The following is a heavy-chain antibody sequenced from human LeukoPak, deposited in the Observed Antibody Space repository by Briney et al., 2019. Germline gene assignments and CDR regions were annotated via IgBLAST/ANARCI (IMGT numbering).Heavy chain of an antibody. D-gene: IGHD3-10*01. CDR1: GYTFTSYY. CDR2: INPTGGST. Sequence: ASVTVSFKASGYTFTSYYMHWGRQAPGQGLELMGLINPTGGSTGYAQKFQGRVTMTTDTSTSTAYMELRSLRSDDTAVYYCARPGWLYAFDIWGQGTMVTVSS. J-gene: IGHJ3*02. V-gene: IGHV1-46*01. CDR3: ARPGWLYAFDI.